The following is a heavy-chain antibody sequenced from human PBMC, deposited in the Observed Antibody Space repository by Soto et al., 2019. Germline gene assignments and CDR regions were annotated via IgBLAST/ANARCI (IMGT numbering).Heavy chain of an antibody. D-gene: IGHD6-13*01. CDR1: GGSISSSSYY. V-gene: IGHV4-39*01. J-gene: IGHJ4*02. CDR2: IYYSGST. Sequence: SETLSLTCTVSGGSISSSSYYWGWIRQPPGKGLEWIGSIYYSGSTYYNPSLKSRVTISVDTSKNQFPLKLSSVTAADTAVYYCARCSSSWTTFDYWGQGTLVTVSS. CDR3: ARCSSSWTTFDY.